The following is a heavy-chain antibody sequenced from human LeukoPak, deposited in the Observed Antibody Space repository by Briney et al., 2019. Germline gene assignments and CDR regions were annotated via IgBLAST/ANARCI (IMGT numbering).Heavy chain of an antibody. CDR3: ARAPGTIYSNYASPDY. J-gene: IGHJ4*02. V-gene: IGHV3-21*01. CDR1: GLTFINAW. Sequence: SGGSLRLSCAASGLTFINAWMNWVRQAPGKGLEWVSCISSSSTYIHYADSVKGRFTISRDNAKNSLYLQMSSLRAEDTAVYYCARAPGTIYSNYASPDYWGQGTLVTVSS. D-gene: IGHD4-11*01. CDR2: ISSSSTYI.